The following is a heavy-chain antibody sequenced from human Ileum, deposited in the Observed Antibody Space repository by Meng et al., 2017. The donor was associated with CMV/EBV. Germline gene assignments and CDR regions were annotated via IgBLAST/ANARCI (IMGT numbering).Heavy chain of an antibody. CDR3: TKDDNGYTGEGGY. J-gene: IGHJ4*02. CDR1: GFTFSNYA. D-gene: IGHD3-16*01. Sequence: GESLKISCAASGFTFSNYAMSWVRQAPGKGLEWVSVIYSDGTTTFYADSVKGRFTIFRADLENTLYLQMNSLRAKDTAVYYCTKDDNGYTGEGGYWGQGTLVTVSS. CDR2: IYSDGTTT. V-gene: IGHV3-23*03.